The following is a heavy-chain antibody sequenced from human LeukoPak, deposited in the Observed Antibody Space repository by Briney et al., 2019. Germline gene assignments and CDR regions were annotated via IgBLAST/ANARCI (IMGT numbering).Heavy chain of an antibody. Sequence: GGSLRLSCAASGFTFSSYWMSWVRQTPGKGLEWVANIKKDGSEKYYVDSLKDRFTISRDNTKNSVYLQMSGLRVDDTAIYYCARDREGGSNDHWGQGTLVTVSS. CDR1: GFTFSSYW. J-gene: IGHJ4*02. CDR2: IKKDGSEK. V-gene: IGHV3-7*01. D-gene: IGHD2-15*01. CDR3: ARDREGGSNDH.